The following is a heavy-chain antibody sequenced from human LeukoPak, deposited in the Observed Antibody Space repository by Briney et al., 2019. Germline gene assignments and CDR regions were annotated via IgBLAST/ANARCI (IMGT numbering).Heavy chain of an antibody. CDR3: ARLIAADPQLDY. Sequence: PGGSLRLSCAASGFTFSSYAMTWVRQPPGKGLEWIGYIHQSGDTYQNPSLRGRVTVSLDRSKNEFYLKLNSVTAADTAVYYCARLIAADPQLDYWGQGTLVTVSS. CDR1: GFTFSSYAM. D-gene: IGHD6-25*01. J-gene: IGHJ4*02. V-gene: IGHV4-55*01. CDR2: IHQSGDT.